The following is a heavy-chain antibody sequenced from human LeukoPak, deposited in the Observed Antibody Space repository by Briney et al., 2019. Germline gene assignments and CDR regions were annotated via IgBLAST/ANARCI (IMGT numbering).Heavy chain of an antibody. CDR3: ARGYPDADARSAGLDYFDY. CDR2: INHSGST. J-gene: IGHJ4*02. CDR1: GGSFGGYY. Sequence: SETLSLTCAVYGGSFGGYYWSWIRQPPGKGLEWIGEINHSGSTNYNPSLKSRVTISVDTSKNQFSLKLSSVTAADTAVYYCARGYPDADARSAGLDYFDYWGQGTLVTVSS. D-gene: IGHD6-6*01. V-gene: IGHV4-34*01.